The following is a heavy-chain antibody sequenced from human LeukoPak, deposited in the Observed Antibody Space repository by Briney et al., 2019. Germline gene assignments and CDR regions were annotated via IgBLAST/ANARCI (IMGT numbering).Heavy chain of an antibody. V-gene: IGHV3-23*01. CDR1: GFTVSNYV. CDR3: ARRFEAAGYYFDY. Sequence: GGSLRLSCVASGFTVSNYVMDWVRQAPGKGLEWVSAITGSGDTTYYADSVKGRFTISRDNSKNTLYLQMNSLRAEDTAVYYSARRFEAAGYYFDYWGQVTLVTASS. CDR2: ITGSGDTT. D-gene: IGHD3-9*01. J-gene: IGHJ4*02.